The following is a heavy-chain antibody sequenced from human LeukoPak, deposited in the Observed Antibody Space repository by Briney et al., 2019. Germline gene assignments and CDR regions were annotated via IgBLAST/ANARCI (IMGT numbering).Heavy chain of an antibody. Sequence: ASVKVSCKASGYTFTGYYMHWVRQAPGQGLEWMGRINPNSGGTNYAQKFQGRVTMTRDTSISTAYMELSRLRSDDTAVYYCARMNYYDSSGYYDLYYCGMDVWGQGTTVTVSS. J-gene: IGHJ6*02. CDR2: INPNSGGT. V-gene: IGHV1-2*06. CDR3: ARMNYYDSSGYYDLYYCGMDV. D-gene: IGHD3-22*01. CDR1: GYTFTGYY.